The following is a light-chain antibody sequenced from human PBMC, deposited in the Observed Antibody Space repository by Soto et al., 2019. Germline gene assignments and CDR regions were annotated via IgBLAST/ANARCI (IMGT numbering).Light chain of an antibody. Sequence: QSALAQPASVSGSPGQSITISCTGTSSDVGASNFVSWYQQEPGKAPKLMIYDVSNRPSGVSNRFSGSKSGNTASLTISGLHAEDESDYYCSSYTSSSTLRYVFGTGTKVTVL. CDR2: DVS. J-gene: IGLJ1*01. CDR3: SSYTSSSTLRYV. CDR1: SSDVGASNF. V-gene: IGLV2-14*01.